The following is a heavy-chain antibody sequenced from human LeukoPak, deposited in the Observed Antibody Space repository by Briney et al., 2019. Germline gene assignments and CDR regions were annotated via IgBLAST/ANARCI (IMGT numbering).Heavy chain of an antibody. CDR2: IYHSGST. J-gene: IGHJ4*02. Sequence: PSETLSPTRAVSGYSISSGYYWGWIRQPPGKGLEWIGSIYHSGSTNYNPSLKLRVPTTVSASKYQYSLKLSSVTAADTAVYYCARWGYSYGQGDFDYWGQGTLVTVSS. D-gene: IGHD5-18*01. CDR3: ARWGYSYGQGDFDY. V-gene: IGHV4-38-2*01. CDR1: GYSISSGYY.